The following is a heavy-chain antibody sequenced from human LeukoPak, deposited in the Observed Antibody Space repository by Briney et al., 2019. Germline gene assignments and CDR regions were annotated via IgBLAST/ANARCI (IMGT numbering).Heavy chain of an antibody. CDR3: ARDSRFPEGAGMDV. V-gene: IGHV1-18*01. D-gene: IGHD1-14*01. J-gene: IGHJ6*02. CDR1: GYTFTSYG. Sequence: VASVTVSFTASGYTFTSYGISWVRQAPGQGLEWMGWISAYNGNTNYAQKLQGRVTMTTDTSTSTAYMELRSLRSDDTAVYYCARDSRFPEGAGMDVWGQGTTVTVSS. CDR2: ISAYNGNT.